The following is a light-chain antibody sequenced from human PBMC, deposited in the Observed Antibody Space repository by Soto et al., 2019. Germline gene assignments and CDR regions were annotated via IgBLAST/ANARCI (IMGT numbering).Light chain of an antibody. V-gene: IGLV2-14*01. CDR1: SSDIGDYNF. Sequence: QSALTQPASVSGSPGQSITISCTGTSSDIGDYNFVSWYQQHPGKAPKLMIFDVNNRPSGVSNRFSGSKSDNTASLTISGLQSEDEADYYCSSYKDSNTLVVFGGGTQLTVL. CDR2: DVN. J-gene: IGLJ2*01. CDR3: SSYKDSNTLVV.